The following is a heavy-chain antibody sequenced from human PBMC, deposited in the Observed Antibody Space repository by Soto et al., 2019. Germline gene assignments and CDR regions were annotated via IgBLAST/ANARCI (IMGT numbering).Heavy chain of an antibody. CDR2: IGRKAKNYAT. D-gene: IGHD6-19*01. J-gene: IGHJ4*02. CDR1: GFIFSGSA. CDR3: VRPWLVVSPLEN. Sequence: EVHLVQSGGGLVQPGGSLKLSCAASGFIFSGSAMHWVRQASGKGLEWVGRIGRKAKNYATEYGASVEGRFTISRDDSKNTTFLLMNSLKSEDTAGYFCVRPWLVVSPLENGGQGTLVTVSS. V-gene: IGHV3-73*02.